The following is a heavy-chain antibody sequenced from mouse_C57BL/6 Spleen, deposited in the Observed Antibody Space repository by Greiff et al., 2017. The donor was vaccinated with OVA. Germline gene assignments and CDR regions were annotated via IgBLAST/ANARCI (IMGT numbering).Heavy chain of an antibody. D-gene: IGHD2-4*01. Sequence: VQVVESGPGLVAPSQRLSITCTVSGFSLTSYGVSWVRQPPGKGLEWLGVIWGDGSTNYDSASKTRLSISKDKSKSQVYLKQNSLQTDDTATYYGAKERDDYDREAMDDWGQGTSVTVSS. CDR2: IWGDGST. CDR1: GFSLTSYG. CDR3: AKERDDYDREAMDD. V-gene: IGHV2-3*01. J-gene: IGHJ4*01.